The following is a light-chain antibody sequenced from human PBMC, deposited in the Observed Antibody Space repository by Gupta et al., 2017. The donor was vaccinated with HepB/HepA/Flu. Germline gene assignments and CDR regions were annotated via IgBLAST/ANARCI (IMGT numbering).Light chain of an antibody. J-gene: IGKJ4*01. CDR2: WSS. V-gene: IGKV4-1*01. Sequence: EIVMIQYPDSLAVSLGERATISCKSSQNVFATSNKKNFLAWSQHRPGQLPRLVISWSSTRESGVPDRFSGSRSLTDFTLTISSLQPEDVAVYYCLQDVSSPMTFGAGTKVEIK. CDR3: LQDVSSPMT. CDR1: QNVFATSNKKNF.